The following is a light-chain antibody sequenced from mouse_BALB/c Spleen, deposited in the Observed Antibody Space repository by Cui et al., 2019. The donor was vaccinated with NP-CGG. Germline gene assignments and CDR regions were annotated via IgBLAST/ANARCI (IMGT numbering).Light chain of an antibody. CDR3: ALWYSNHWV. J-gene: IGLJ1*01. Sequence: AVVTQESALITSPGETVTLTCRSSTGAVTTSNYANWVQEKPDHLFTGLIGGTKNRAPGVPARFSGSLIGDKAALIITGAQTEDEAIYFCALWYSNHWVFGGGTKLTVL. CDR2: GTK. CDR1: TGAVTTSNY. V-gene: IGLV1*01.